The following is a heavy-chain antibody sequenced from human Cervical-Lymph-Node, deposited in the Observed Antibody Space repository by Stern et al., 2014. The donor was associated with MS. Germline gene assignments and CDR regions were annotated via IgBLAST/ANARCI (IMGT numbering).Heavy chain of an antibody. CDR1: AFSFSSYS. CDR2: MGSTTSMR. CDR3: VRAYYYYGMDI. J-gene: IGHJ6*02. Sequence: EDQLVESGGGLVPPGGSLRLSCAASAFSFSSYSMNWVRQAPGKGLEWLSYMGSTTSMRHYADSVKGRFTISRDNAKNLLYLEMKRLKEDDTAVYSCVRAYYYYGMDIWGQGTTVIVSS. V-gene: IGHV3-48*02.